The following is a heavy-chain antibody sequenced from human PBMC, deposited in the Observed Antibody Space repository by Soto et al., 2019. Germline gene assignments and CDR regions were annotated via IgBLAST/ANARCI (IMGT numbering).Heavy chain of an antibody. CDR1: GYSRDIGG. CDR3: LRASSRRDTYYSHYMDV. CDR2: IYHSGST. V-gene: IGHV4-4*02. J-gene: IGHJ6*03. D-gene: IGHD5-18*01. Sequence: GYSRDIGGWRRVRKPPGKGLEWIGEIYHSGSTNYNPSLKSRVTISVDKAKNQFSLKLSSVTAADTSVYYSLRASSRRDTYYSHYMDV.